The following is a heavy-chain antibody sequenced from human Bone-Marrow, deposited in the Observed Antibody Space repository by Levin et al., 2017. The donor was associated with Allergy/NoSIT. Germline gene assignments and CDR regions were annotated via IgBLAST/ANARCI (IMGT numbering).Heavy chain of an antibody. CDR1: GGTFNNNA. J-gene: IGHJ4*02. CDR3: ARGVTHLTFIGGRLDD. D-gene: IGHD6-6*01. CDR2: IIPMTGTA. V-gene: IGHV1-69*13. Sequence: SVKVSCKVSGGTFNNNAIGWVRQAPGQGLEWMGGIIPMTGTAKYAQRFEGRVTIAADESASTAYMEVSSLRSEDTAVYYCARGVTHLTFIGGRLDDWGQGTLVTVSS.